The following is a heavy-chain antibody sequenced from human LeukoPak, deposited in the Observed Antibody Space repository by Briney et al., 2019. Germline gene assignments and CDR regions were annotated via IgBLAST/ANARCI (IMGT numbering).Heavy chain of an antibody. CDR1: GFTFSSYS. CDR3: ARESSYSLYYHYYMDV. Sequence: GGSLRLSCAASGFTFSSYSMNWVRQAPGKGLEWVSSISSSSSYIYYADSVKGRFTISRDNAKNSLYLQMNSLRTEDTALYYCARESSYSLYYHYYMDVWGKGTTVTVSS. CDR2: ISSSSSYI. V-gene: IGHV3-21*04. J-gene: IGHJ6*03. D-gene: IGHD1-26*01.